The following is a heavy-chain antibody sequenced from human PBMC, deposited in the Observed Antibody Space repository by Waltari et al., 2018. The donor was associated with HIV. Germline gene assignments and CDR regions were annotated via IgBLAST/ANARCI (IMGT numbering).Heavy chain of an antibody. CDR3: ARHALRVGAAYWNFDL. CDR2: SYYTGMA. D-gene: IGHD1-26*01. V-gene: IGHV4-39*01. CDR1: GGSVSSSSYF. Sequence: QLQLQESGPGLVKPSETLSLTCTVSGGSVSSSSYFWGWIRQPPGKGLEWIGRSYYTGMAYYDPSLTGRVTISVETSKNQFSRKVTSVTAADTAVYYCARHALRVGAAYWNFDLWGRGTLVTVSS. J-gene: IGHJ2*01.